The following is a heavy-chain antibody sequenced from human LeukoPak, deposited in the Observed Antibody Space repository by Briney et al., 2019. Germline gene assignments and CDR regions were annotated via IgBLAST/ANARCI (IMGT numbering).Heavy chain of an antibody. D-gene: IGHD3-22*01. CDR3: ARSTGYYYDSSGYSA. Sequence: PGGSLTLSCPASGFTFSSYAMSWVRQAPGKGLEWVSAISGSGGSTYYAGSVKGRFTISRDNSKNTLYLQMNSLRAEDTAVYYCARSTGYYYDSSGYSAWGQGTLVTVSS. J-gene: IGHJ5*02. CDR1: GFTFSSYA. CDR2: ISGSGGST. V-gene: IGHV3-23*01.